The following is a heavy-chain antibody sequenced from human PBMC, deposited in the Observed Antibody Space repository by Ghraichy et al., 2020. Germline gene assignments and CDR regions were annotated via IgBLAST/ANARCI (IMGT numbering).Heavy chain of an antibody. CDR3: ARHGIEWSTLPRFDH. D-gene: IGHD3-3*01. J-gene: IGHJ4*02. CDR2: IYHTGGT. V-gene: IGHV4-38-2*01. CDR1: GYPIINNYY. Sequence: SQTLSLTCVVSGYPIINNYYWGWIRQPPGMGLQWIGTIYHTGGTFYNPSLKSRATISVDTSKSQFSLKLNSVTAADTAVYYCARHGIEWSTLPRFDHWGQGSLVTVSS.